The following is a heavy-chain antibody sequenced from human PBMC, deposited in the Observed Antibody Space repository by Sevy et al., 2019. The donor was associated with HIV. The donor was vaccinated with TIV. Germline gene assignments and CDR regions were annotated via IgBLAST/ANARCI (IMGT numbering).Heavy chain of an antibody. D-gene: IGHD3-22*01. CDR1: GGSINSFF. J-gene: IGHJ4*02. V-gene: IGHV4-59*01. Sequence: SETLSLTCAASGGSINSFFWSWIRQSPGKGLEWIGYVYDSGNSEYNPSLRSRVTISVDTSKKQFSLKLSSVTAADTAVYYCAKGGGIYYDSRGFHPQYYFDSWGQGTLVTVSS. CDR3: AKGGGIYYDSRGFHPQYYFDS. CDR2: VYDSGNS.